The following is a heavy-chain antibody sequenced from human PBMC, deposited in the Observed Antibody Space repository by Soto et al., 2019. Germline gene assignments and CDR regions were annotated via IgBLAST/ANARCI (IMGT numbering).Heavy chain of an antibody. J-gene: IGHJ1*01. V-gene: IGHV4-59*01. CDR1: GGSIKDYY. D-gene: IGHD6-19*01. CDR3: ARLEAVAGTTYFQH. Sequence: PSETLSLTCTVSGGSIKDYYWSWIRQSPGKGLEWVGYIYYDGKTNYNPSLNSRVTISVDTSKNQFSLRLSSVAAADTAVYYCARLEAVAGTTYFQHWGQGTLVTVSS. CDR2: IYYDGKT.